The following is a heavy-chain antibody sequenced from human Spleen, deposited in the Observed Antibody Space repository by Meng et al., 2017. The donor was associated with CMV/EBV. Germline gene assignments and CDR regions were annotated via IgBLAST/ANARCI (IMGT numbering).Heavy chain of an antibody. Sequence: YSCSNYGISWVRQAPGQGLGWMGWISGYNGHTNYAQKLQGRVTMTTDTSTSTAYTEVRSLRSDDTAVDYCARDPPGYCSGGSCYGDYWGQGTLVTVSS. CDR3: ARDPPGYCSGGSCYGDY. D-gene: IGHD2-15*01. J-gene: IGHJ4*02. CDR1: YSCSNYG. CDR2: ISGYNGHT. V-gene: IGHV1-18*01.